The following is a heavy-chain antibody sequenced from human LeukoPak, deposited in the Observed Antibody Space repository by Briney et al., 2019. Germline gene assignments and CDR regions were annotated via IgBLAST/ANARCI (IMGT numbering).Heavy chain of an antibody. CDR3: AKDPYGTRYFDY. CDR2: LSGSGYNT. CDR1: GFTFSSHA. D-gene: IGHD2-2*01. J-gene: IGHJ4*02. Sequence: GRSLRLSCAASGFTFSSHALSWVRQAPGKGLEWVSSLSGSGYNTYYADSVKGRFTISRDNSKNTVYLQINSLRAEDTAVYYCAKDPYGTRYFDYWGQGTLVTVSS. V-gene: IGHV3-23*01.